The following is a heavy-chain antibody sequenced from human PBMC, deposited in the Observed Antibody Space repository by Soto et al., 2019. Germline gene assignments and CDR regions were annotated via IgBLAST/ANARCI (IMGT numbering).Heavy chain of an antibody. CDR3: ARGVGAFIAARLNSAYYYYGMDV. D-gene: IGHD6-6*01. CDR2: MNPNSGNT. CDR1: GYTFTSYD. J-gene: IGHJ6*02. Sequence: GASVKVSCKASGYTFTSYDINWVRQATGQGLEWMGWMNPNSGNTGYAQKFQGRVTMTRNTSISTAYMELSSLRSEGTAVYYCARGVGAFIAARLNSAYYYYGMDVWGQGTTVTVSS. V-gene: IGHV1-8*01.